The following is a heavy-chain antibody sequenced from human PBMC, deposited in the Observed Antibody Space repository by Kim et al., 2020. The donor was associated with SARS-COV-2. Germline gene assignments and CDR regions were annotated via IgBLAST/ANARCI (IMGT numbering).Heavy chain of an antibody. CDR3: ARSYSSSWYPHFDY. J-gene: IGHJ4*02. Sequence: ADSVKGRFTISRDNSKNTLYLQMNSLRAEDTAVYYCARSYSSSWYPHFDYWGQGTLVTVSS. D-gene: IGHD6-13*01. V-gene: IGHV3-33*01.